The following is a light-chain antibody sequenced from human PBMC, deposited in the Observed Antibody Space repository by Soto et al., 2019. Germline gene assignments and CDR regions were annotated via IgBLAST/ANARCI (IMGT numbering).Light chain of an antibody. Sequence: DIQVTQSPSSLSSSVGDRFTITCRASQSVNTYLHWYQQKAGQATKLLIYAASNLQSGVTSRFSGRGSGTDFTLNVESLQPEDFATYYCQQGYSNTWTFGPGNKV. CDR3: QQGYSNTWT. V-gene: IGKV1-39*01. CDR1: QSVNTY. CDR2: AAS. J-gene: IGKJ1*01.